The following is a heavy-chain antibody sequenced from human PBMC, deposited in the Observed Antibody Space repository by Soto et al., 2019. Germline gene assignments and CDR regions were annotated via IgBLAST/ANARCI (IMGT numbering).Heavy chain of an antibody. CDR2: INPDSGAT. CDR3: ARGDYGTGGYPFPYFDY. Sequence: HEHLVQSGAEVKRPGASLKVSCKASGYSFTGYYIHWVRQAPGQGLEWMGWINPDSGATNYAQNFKGRFTLTSDTSISTASMDLTSLTSDDTAVYYCARGDYGTGGYPFPYFDYWGQGTLVIVSS. J-gene: IGHJ4*02. CDR1: GYSFTGYY. D-gene: IGHD2-8*02. V-gene: IGHV1-2*02.